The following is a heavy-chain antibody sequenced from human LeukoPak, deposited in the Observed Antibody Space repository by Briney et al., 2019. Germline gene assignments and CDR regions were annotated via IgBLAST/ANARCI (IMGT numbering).Heavy chain of an antibody. CDR1: GFTFSNYW. CDR2: INQDGSER. J-gene: IGHJ4*02. Sequence: GGSLRLSCAASGFTFSNYWMSWVRQAPGKGLEWVANINQDGSERYYGDSVKGRFTISRDNAKNSLYLQMNSLRAEDTAVYYCARDKSYGDSEDYWGQGTLVTVSS. D-gene: IGHD4-17*01. CDR3: ARDKSYGDSEDY. V-gene: IGHV3-7*05.